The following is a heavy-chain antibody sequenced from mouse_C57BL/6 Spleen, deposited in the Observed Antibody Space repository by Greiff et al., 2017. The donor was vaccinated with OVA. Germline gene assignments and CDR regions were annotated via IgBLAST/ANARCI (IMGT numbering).Heavy chain of an antibody. CDR1: GYSITSGYY. D-gene: IGHD1-1*01. J-gene: IGHJ2*01. Sequence: EVQRVESGPGLVKPSQSLSLTCSVTGYSITSGYYWNWIRQFPGNKLEWMGYISYDGSNNYNPSLKNRISITRDTSKNQFFLKLNSVTTEDTATYYCATGYYGSSYGFDYWGQGTTLTVSS. CDR2: ISYDGSN. CDR3: ATGYYGSSYGFDY. V-gene: IGHV3-6*01.